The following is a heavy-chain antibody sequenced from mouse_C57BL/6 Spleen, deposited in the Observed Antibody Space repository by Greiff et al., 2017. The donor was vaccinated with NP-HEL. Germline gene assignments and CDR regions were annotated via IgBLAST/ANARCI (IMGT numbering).Heavy chain of an antibody. Sequence: EVKLVESGGGLVQPGGSMKLSCAASGFTFSDAWMDWVRQSPEKGLEWVAEIRNKANNHATYYAESVKGRFTISRDDSKSSVYLQMNSLRAEDTGIYYCTCGNWDVRGFDYWGQGTTLTVSS. CDR3: TCGNWDVRGFDY. J-gene: IGHJ2*01. V-gene: IGHV6-6*01. D-gene: IGHD4-1*01. CDR1: GFTFSDAW. CDR2: IRNKANNHAT.